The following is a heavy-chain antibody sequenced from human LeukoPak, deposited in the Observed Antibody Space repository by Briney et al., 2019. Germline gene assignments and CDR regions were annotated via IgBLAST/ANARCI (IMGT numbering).Heavy chain of an antibody. CDR3: AGTYYYDSSGYYPLYEY. D-gene: IGHD3-22*01. V-gene: IGHV3-7*01. CDR2: IKQDGSEK. Sequence: GGSLRLSCAAAGFTFSRFWMSWVRQAPGKGLEWVANIKQDGSEKYYVDSVKGRFTISRDNAKNSLYLQMNSLRAEDTAVYYCAGTYYYDSSGYYPLYEYWGQGTLVTVSS. J-gene: IGHJ4*02. CDR1: GFTFSRFW.